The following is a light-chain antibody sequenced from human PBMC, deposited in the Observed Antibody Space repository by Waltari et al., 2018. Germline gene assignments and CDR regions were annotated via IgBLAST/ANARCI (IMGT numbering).Light chain of an antibody. J-gene: IGKJ4*01. Sequence: DIVMTQSPDSLAVSLGERATINCKSSQSVLYSSNNKNYLAWYQQKPGQPPKLLIYWASTRESLDPDRFSGSGSGTDFTLTISSLQAEDVAVYYCQQYYSTPLLTFGGGTKVEIK. CDR2: WAS. V-gene: IGKV4-1*01. CDR1: QSVLYSSNNKNY. CDR3: QQYYSTPLLT.